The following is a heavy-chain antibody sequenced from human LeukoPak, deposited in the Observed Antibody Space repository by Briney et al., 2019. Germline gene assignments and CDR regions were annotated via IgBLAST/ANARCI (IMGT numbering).Heavy chain of an antibody. J-gene: IGHJ6*02. CDR1: GFTLSSYG. Sequence: PGRSLRLSCAASGFTLSSYGMHWVRQAPGKGLEWVAVIWYDGSNKYYADSVKGRFTISRDNSKNTLYLQMNSLRAEDTAVYYCARDGSGGSCCQNYYYYGMDVWGQGTTVTVSS. V-gene: IGHV3-33*01. CDR2: IWYDGSNK. CDR3: ARDGSGGSCCQNYYYYGMDV. D-gene: IGHD2-15*01.